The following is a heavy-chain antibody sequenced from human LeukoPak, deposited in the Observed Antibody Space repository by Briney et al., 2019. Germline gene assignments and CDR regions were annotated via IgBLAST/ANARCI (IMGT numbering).Heavy chain of an antibody. CDR2: INHSGST. CDR1: GGSFSGYY. J-gene: IGHJ4*02. Sequence: SETLSLTCAVYGGSFSGYYWSSIRQPPGKGLEWIGEINHSGSTNYNPSLKSRVTISVDTSKNQFSLKLSSVTAADTAVYYCARGTMTTVTYYFDYWGQGTLVTVSS. CDR3: ARGTMTTVTYYFDY. D-gene: IGHD4-17*01. V-gene: IGHV4-34*01.